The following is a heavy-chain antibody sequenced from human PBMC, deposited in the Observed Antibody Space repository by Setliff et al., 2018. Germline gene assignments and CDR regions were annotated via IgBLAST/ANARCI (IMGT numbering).Heavy chain of an antibody. CDR1: GFSFSRHW. CDR3: SRDLQGSGDYVVDY. D-gene: IGHD4-17*01. CDR2: IRYDGTTE. V-gene: IGHV3-30*02. Sequence: GGSLRLSCVVSGFSFSRHWMSWVRQAPGKGLEWVAFIRYDGTTESYADSVRGRFTISRDNSKNSLTLQMNSLRVEDTAVYYCSRDLQGSGDYVVDYWGQGTLVTVSS. J-gene: IGHJ4*02.